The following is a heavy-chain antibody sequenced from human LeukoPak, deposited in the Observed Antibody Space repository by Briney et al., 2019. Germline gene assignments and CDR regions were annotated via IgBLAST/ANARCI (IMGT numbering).Heavy chain of an antibody. V-gene: IGHV4-59*11. CDR3: ANGDYYGAGRAHY. CDR1: GGSIRSHY. J-gene: IGHJ4*02. Sequence: SETLSLTCTVSGGSIRSHYWTWIRQPPGKGLEWICYMFHSGSPNYNPSLKSRLTISIDTSKNQFSLRLSSVTAADTAVYYCANGDYYGAGRAHYWGQGILVTVSS. CDR2: MFHSGSP. D-gene: IGHD3-10*01.